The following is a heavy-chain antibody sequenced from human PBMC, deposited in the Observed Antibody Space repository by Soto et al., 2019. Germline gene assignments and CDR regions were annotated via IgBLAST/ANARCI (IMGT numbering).Heavy chain of an antibody. CDR2: IIPMIRRT. V-gene: IGHV1-69*01. CDR1: GGTFNNYG. D-gene: IGHD3-9*01. J-gene: IGHJ4*02. Sequence: QVQLVQSGAEVKKPGSSVKVSCKASGGTFNNYGMGWVRQAPGQGLEWMGGIIPMIRRTNYAQKFQGRVTLTADASRSTAYMELRSLRSEDTAVYYCASWDYDVLTGFSYDDWGQGTLFTVSS. CDR3: ASWDYDVLTGFSYDD.